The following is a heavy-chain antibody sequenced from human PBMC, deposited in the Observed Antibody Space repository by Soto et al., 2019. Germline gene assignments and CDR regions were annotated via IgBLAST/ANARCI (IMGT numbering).Heavy chain of an antibody. CDR2: INPSGGST. CDR1: GYTFTSYY. Sequence: ASVKVSCKASGYTFTSYYIHWVRQAPGQGLEWMGVINPSGGSTSYAEKLQGRVTMTRDTSTSTVYMDLSSLRSEDTAVHYCVKGKNWYGGGSRYFDYWGRGTLGAVSS. D-gene: IGHD1-1*01. V-gene: IGHV1-46*01. CDR3: VKGKNWYGGGSRYFDY. J-gene: IGHJ4*02.